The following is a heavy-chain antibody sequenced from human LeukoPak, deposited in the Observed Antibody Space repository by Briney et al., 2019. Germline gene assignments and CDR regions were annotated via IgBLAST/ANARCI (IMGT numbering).Heavy chain of an antibody. V-gene: IGHV1-2*02. D-gene: IGHD6-13*01. CDR2: VHPNSGDT. CDR1: GYTFTAYY. Sequence: GASVRVSCKASGYTFTAYYMHWVRQAPGQGPEWVGWVHPNSGDTNSALKFRGRITLTRDTSINTAYMELSGLTSDDTAVYYCARAHLIAAAGYNWFDPWGQGTLVTVSS. J-gene: IGHJ5*02. CDR3: ARAHLIAAAGYNWFDP.